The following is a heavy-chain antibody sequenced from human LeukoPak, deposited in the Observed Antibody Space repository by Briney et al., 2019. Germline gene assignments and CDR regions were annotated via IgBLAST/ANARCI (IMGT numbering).Heavy chain of an antibody. J-gene: IGHJ4*02. V-gene: IGHV3-30*18. CDR2: ISYAGSHQ. Sequence: GGSLRLSCAASGFSFSNYGMHWVRQAPGKGPEWVAVISYAGSHQYYADSVKGRFTISRDNSRNRLFLQMNNLIPEDTALYYCANPDGGGDSSSRPFVNWGQGTLVTVSS. CDR3: ANPDGGGDSSSRPFVN. CDR1: GFSFSNYG. D-gene: IGHD3-22*01.